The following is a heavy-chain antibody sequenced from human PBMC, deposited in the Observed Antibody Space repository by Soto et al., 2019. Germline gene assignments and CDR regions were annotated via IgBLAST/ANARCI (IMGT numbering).Heavy chain of an antibody. CDR3: ARAVLRFLEWLPILDYYYMDV. J-gene: IGHJ6*03. CDR2: INHSGST. CDR1: GGSFSGYY. Sequence: SETLSLTCAVYGGSFSGYYWSWIRQPPGKGLEWIGEINHSGSTNYNPSLKSRVTISVDTSKNQFSLKLSSVTAADTAVYYCARAVLRFLEWLPILDYYYMDVWGKGTTVTVSS. D-gene: IGHD3-3*01. V-gene: IGHV4-34*01.